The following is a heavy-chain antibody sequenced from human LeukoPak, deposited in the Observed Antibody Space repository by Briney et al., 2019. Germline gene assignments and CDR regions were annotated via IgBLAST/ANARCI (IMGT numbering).Heavy chain of an antibody. Sequence: GGSLRLSCAASGFTFSSYAMSWVRQAPGKGLEWVSAISGSGGSTHYADSVKGRFTISRDNSKNTLYLQMNSLRAEDTAVYYCAKASHGDYGAWDYWGQGTLVTVSS. V-gene: IGHV3-23*01. CDR2: ISGSGGST. CDR3: AKASHGDYGAWDY. J-gene: IGHJ4*02. CDR1: GFTFSSYA. D-gene: IGHD4-17*01.